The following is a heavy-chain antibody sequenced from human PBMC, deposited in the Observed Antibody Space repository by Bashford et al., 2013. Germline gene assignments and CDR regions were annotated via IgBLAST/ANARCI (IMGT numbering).Heavy chain of an antibody. V-gene: IGHV1-2*02. CDR1: GYTFTGYY. J-gene: IGHJ2*01. CDR2: INPNSGGT. D-gene: IGHD4-23*01. Sequence: ASVKVSCKASGYTFTGYYIHWVRQAPGQGLEWMGWINPNSGGTNYAQKFQGRVTMTRDTSISTAYMELSRLRSDDTAVYYCARPDYGGNSDYWYFDLWGRGTLVTVSS. CDR3: ARPDYGGNSDYWYFDL.